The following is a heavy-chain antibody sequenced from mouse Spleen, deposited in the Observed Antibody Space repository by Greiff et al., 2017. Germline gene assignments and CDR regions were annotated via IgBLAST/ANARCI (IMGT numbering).Heavy chain of an antibody. J-gene: IGHJ1*01. Sequence: QVQLKQSGAELVKPGASVKLSCKASGYTFTSYWMHWVKQRPGQGLEWIGMIHPNSGSTNYNEKFKSKATLTVDKSSSTAYMQLSSLTSEDSAVYYCARWYYGSRHYWYFDVWGAGTTVTVSS. CDR2: IHPNSGST. CDR3: ARWYYGSRHYWYFDV. V-gene: IGHV1-64*01. D-gene: IGHD1-1*01. CDR1: GYTFTSYW.